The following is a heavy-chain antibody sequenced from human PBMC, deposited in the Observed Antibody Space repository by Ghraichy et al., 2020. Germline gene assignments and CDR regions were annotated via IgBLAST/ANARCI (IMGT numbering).Heavy chain of an antibody. CDR1: GDSVSSNSAA. CDR2: TYYRSKWYN. V-gene: IGHV6-1*01. D-gene: IGHD2-2*01. CDR3: ARDLHPRNCSSTSCYWASYYGMDV. J-gene: IGHJ6*02. Sequence: SQTLSLTCAISGDSVSSNSAAWNWIRQSPSRGLEWLGRTYYRSKWYNDYAVSVKSRITINPDTSKNQFSLQLNSVTPEDTAVYYCARDLHPRNCSSTSCYWASYYGMDVWGQGTTVTVSS.